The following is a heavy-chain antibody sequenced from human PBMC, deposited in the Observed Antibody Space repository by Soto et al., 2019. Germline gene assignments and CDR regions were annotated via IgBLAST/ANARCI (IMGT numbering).Heavy chain of an antibody. V-gene: IGHV3-53*04. Sequence: EVQLGESGGGLVQPGGSLRLSCAVSGFTVSNNYMSWVRQAPGKGLEWVSVIYSGGTTYYADSVKGRFTISRHNSKNTLFLQMSSLRTEDTAVYYCARGGSGFYYDNSGGHPFDYWGQGTLVTVSS. D-gene: IGHD3-22*01. CDR3: ARGGSGFYYDNSGGHPFDY. J-gene: IGHJ4*02. CDR1: GFTVSNNY. CDR2: IYSGGTT.